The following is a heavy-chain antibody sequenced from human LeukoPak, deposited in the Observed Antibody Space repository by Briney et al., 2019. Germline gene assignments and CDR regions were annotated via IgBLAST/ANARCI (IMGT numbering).Heavy chain of an antibody. Sequence: PTGGSLRLSCAASGFTFTTYAMSWVRQAPGKGLEWVSVISGSGDSTYYADSVKGRFTISRDISKNTLYLQMNSLRAEDTAVYYCAKDQECYDILTGYYLCGMDVWGKGTTVTVSS. J-gene: IGHJ6*03. CDR2: ISGSGDST. V-gene: IGHV3-23*01. CDR1: GFTFTTYA. CDR3: AKDQECYDILTGYYLCGMDV. D-gene: IGHD3-9*01.